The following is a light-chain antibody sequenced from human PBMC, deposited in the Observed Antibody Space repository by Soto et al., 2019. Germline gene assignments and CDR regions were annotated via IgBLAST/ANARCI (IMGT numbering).Light chain of an antibody. V-gene: IGKV1-33*01. Sequence: DTQMTQSPSTVPASVGDRVTITCQADEDIINHLNWNQQKPGKAPNLLIYDASNLETGVPSRFSGSGAGTQFTLTINGLQPEDVGTYFCQQYNNLHYTVGQGTKLEI. CDR3: QQYNNLHYT. J-gene: IGKJ2*01. CDR2: DAS. CDR1: EDIINH.